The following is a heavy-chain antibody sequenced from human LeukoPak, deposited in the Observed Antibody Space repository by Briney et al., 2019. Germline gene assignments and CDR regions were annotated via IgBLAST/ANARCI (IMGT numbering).Heavy chain of an antibody. CDR3: AELGITMIGGV. CDR1: EFTFSSYG. CDR2: ISYDGSNK. D-gene: IGHD3-10*02. V-gene: IGHV3-30*18. Sequence: PGGSLRLSCAASEFTFSSYGMHWVRQAPGKGLEWVAVISYDGSNKYYADSVKGRFSISRDNSKNTLYLQMNSLRGEDTAVYYCAELGITMIGGVWGKGTTVTISS. J-gene: IGHJ6*04.